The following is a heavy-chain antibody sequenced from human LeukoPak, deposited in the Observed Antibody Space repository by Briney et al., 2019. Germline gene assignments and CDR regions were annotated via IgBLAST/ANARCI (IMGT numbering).Heavy chain of an antibody. CDR2: IIPILGIA. J-gene: IGHJ4*02. V-gene: IGHV1-69*02. Sequence: KLGESLKISCKGSGYSFTGYWITWVRQMPGKGLEWMGRIIPILGIANYAQKFQGRVTITADKSTSTAYMEPSSLRSEDTAVYYCARFKHHFGYDSSGYYFRWGQGTLVTVSS. CDR3: ARFKHHFGYDSSGYYFR. D-gene: IGHD3-22*01. CDR1: GYSFTGYW.